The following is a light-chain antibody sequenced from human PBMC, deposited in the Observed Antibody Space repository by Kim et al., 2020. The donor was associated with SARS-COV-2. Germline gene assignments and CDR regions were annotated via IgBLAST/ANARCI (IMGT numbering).Light chain of an antibody. CDR2: DVS. V-gene: IGLV2-14*03. Sequence: GQAITISCTGPGSDVGAYNFVSWYQQHQGKAPKLMIYDVSLRPSEVSSRFSGSKSGDTASLTISGLQAEDEADYYCNSYTTSRTWVFGGGTQLTVL. CDR1: GSDVGAYNF. J-gene: IGLJ3*02. CDR3: NSYTTSRTWV.